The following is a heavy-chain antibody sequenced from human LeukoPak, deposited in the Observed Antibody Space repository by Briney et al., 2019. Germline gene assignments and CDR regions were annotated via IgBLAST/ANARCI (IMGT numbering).Heavy chain of an antibody. J-gene: IGHJ4*02. CDR2: IHSSGST. D-gene: IGHD3-10*01. Sequence: SETLSLTCTVSGGSISGSISGTYWSWVRQPAGRGLEWIGRIHSSGSTKYNPSLKSRVTMSVDTSKNQLFLRLTSVTAADTALYYCARGSQNYYNPFDNWGQGTLVTVSS. V-gene: IGHV4-4*07. CDR3: ARGSQNYYNPFDN. CDR1: GGSISGSISGTY.